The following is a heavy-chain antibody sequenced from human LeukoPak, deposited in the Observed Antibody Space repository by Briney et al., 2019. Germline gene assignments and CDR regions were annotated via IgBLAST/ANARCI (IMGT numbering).Heavy chain of an antibody. CDR3: ARNSLNFDY. D-gene: IGHD5-18*01. CDR2: INPSGST. J-gene: IGHJ4*02. Sequence: SETPSLTCAVYGGSFSGYYWSWIRQPPGKGLEWIGEINPSGSTNYNPSLKSRVTISVDTSKNQFSLELSSVTAADTAVYYCARNSLNFDYWGQGTLVTVSS. V-gene: IGHV4-34*01. CDR1: GGSFSGYY.